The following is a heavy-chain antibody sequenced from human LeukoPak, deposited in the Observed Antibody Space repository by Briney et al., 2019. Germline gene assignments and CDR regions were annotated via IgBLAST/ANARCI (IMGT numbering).Heavy chain of an antibody. D-gene: IGHD6-19*01. V-gene: IGHV4-39*01. CDR3: ARHEHKAVAGDT. J-gene: IGHJ5*02. Sequence: SETLSLTCTVSGGSISRSYYYWGWIRQPPGKGLEWVGSVYYSGKTFYSPSLESRITISVDTSKNHFSLRLISVTAADTAMYYCARHEHKAVAGDTWGQGTLVTVSS. CDR1: GGSISRSYYY. CDR2: VYYSGKT.